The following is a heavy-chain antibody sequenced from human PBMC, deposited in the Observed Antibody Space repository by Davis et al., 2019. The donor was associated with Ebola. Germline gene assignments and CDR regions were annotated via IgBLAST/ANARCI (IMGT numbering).Heavy chain of an antibody. J-gene: IGHJ5*02. CDR1: GFTASSNY. Sequence: GGSLRPSCPPSGFTASSNYISWVRQPPGKGREWVSVIYSGGSTYYADSVKGRFTISRDNSKNTLYLQMNSLRAEDTAVYYCARAVLWSGYEWFDPWGQGTLVTVSS. D-gene: IGHD3-3*01. V-gene: IGHV3-53*01. CDR2: IYSGGST. CDR3: ARAVLWSGYEWFDP.